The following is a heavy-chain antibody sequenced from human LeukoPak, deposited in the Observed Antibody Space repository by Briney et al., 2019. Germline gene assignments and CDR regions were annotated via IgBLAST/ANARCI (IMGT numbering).Heavy chain of an antibody. CDR1: GGSFSGYC. J-gene: IGHJ6*02. Sequence: PSETLSLTCAVYGGSFSGYCWSWIRQPPGEGLEWIGEINHIGSTNYNPSLKSRVTISVDTSKKQFSLKLSSVTAADTAVYYCARLRRILRFLEWSPSRKTNYYGMDVWGQGTTVTVSS. CDR2: INHIGST. CDR3: ARLRRILRFLEWSPSRKTNYYGMDV. D-gene: IGHD3-3*01. V-gene: IGHV4-34*01.